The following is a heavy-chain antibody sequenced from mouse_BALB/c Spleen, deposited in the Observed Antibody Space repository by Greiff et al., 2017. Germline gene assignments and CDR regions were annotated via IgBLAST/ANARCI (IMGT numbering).Heavy chain of an antibody. CDR1: GFSLSTSGMG. D-gene: IGHD2-2*01. Sequence: QVTLKESGPGILQPSQTLSLTCSFSGFSLSTSGMGVSWIRQPSGKGLEWLAHIYWDDDKRYNPSLKSRLTISKDTSSNQVFLKITSVDTADTATYYCARRSQGGYDGYAMDYWGQGTSVTVSS. J-gene: IGHJ4*01. CDR2: IYWDDDK. CDR3: ARRSQGGYDGYAMDY. V-gene: IGHV8-12*01.